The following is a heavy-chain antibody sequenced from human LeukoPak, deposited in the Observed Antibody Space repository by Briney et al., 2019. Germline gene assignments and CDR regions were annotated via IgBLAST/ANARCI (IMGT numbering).Heavy chain of an antibody. J-gene: IGHJ6*03. CDR2: INHSGST. V-gene: IGHV4-34*01. Sequence: SETLSLTCAVYGGSFSGYYWSWIRQPPGKGLEWIGEINHSGSTNYNPSLKSRVTISVDTSKNQFSLKLSSVTAADTAVYYCARDLAAMVTFGNYYYYYMDVWGKGTTVTVSS. D-gene: IGHD5-18*01. CDR3: ARDLAAMVTFGNYYYYYMDV. CDR1: GGSFSGYY.